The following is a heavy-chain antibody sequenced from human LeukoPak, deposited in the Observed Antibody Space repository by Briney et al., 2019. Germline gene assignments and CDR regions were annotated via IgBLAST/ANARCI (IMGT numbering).Heavy chain of an antibody. CDR3: AREGPLAAHAFDI. CDR1: GFTFSSYA. V-gene: IGHV3-30-3*01. J-gene: IGHJ3*02. CDR2: ISYDGSNK. D-gene: IGHD6-6*01. Sequence: GGSLRLSCAASGFTFSSYAMHWVRQDPGKGLEWVAVISYDGSNKYYADAVKGRFTISRDNSKNTLYLQMNSLRAEDTAVYYCAREGPLAAHAFDIWGQGTMVTVSS.